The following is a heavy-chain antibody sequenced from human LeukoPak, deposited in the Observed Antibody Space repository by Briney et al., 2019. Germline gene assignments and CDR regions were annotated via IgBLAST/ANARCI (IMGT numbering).Heavy chain of an antibody. CDR1: GGSISSYY. J-gene: IGHJ4*02. CDR2: IYYSGST. V-gene: IGHV4-59*12. CDR3: ARGGSSIAARPLRY. D-gene: IGHD6-6*01. Sequence: SETLSLTCTVSGGSISSYYWSWIRQPPGEGLEWIGYIYYSGSTNYNPSLKSRVTISVDKSKNQFSLKLSSVTAADTAVYYCARGGSSIAARPLRYWGQGTLVTVSS.